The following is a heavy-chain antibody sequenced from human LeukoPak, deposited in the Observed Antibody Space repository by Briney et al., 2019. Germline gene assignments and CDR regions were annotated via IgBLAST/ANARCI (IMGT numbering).Heavy chain of an antibody. CDR2: IYTSGST. CDR3: ARVDDASGYYPMMDK. Sequence: SETLSLTCTVSGGSVSSYYWSWIRQPAGKGLEWIGRIYTSGSTNYNPSLKSRVTMSVDTSKNQFSLKLSSVTAADTAVYFCARVDDASGYYPMMDKWGQGTLVTVSS. V-gene: IGHV4-4*07. D-gene: IGHD3-22*01. J-gene: IGHJ4*02. CDR1: GGSVSSYY.